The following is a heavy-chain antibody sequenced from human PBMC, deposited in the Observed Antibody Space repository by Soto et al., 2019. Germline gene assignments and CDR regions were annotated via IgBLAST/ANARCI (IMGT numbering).Heavy chain of an antibody. J-gene: IGHJ6*02. CDR3: AKGEVFGVVAPHGMDV. Sequence: EVQLLESGGGWVQPGGSLRLSCAASGFTFSSYAMTWVRQAPGKGLEWVSAISGSGAGTYYADSVRGRFTISRDSSKHTLYLQMNSLRAEDTAIYYCAKGEVFGVVAPHGMDVWSQGTTVTVSS. CDR2: ISGSGAGT. CDR1: GFTFSSYA. D-gene: IGHD3-3*01. V-gene: IGHV3-23*01.